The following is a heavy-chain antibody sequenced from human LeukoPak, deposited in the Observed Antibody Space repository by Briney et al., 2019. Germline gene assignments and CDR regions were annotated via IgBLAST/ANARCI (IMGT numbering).Heavy chain of an antibody. CDR3: ARGGLDCYDSSGLDNWFDP. J-gene: IGHJ5*02. Sequence: ASVKVSCKASGGTFSNYAINWVRQAPGQGLDWMGGIIPIFGTANYAQKFQGRVTITADESTSTAYMELSSLRSEDTAVYYCARGGLDCYDSSGLDNWFDPWGQGTLVTVSS. V-gene: IGHV1-69*13. CDR1: GGTFSNYA. D-gene: IGHD3-22*01. CDR2: IIPIFGTA.